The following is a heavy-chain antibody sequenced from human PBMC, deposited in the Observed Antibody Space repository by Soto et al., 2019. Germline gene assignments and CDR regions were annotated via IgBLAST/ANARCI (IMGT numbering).Heavy chain of an antibody. J-gene: IGHJ4*02. D-gene: IGHD1-26*01. CDR3: AKEGGLSGRYYISSIYYFDY. Sequence: QVQLVESGGGVVQPGRSLSLSCAASGFTFSSYGMHWVRQAPGKGLEWVAIISYDGSNTYYADAVKGRFTISRDKSKNTLYLRMHSLRAEDTPAYYCAKEGGLSGRYYISSIYYFDYWGQGSLVSVSS. CDR1: GFTFSSYG. V-gene: IGHV3-30*18. CDR2: ISYDGSNT.